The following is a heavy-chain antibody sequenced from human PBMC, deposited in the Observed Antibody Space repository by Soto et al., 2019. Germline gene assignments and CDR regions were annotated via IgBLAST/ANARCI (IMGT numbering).Heavy chain of an antibody. D-gene: IGHD5-12*01. CDR1: GGSITGAGYS. CDR2: MYHNGRT. J-gene: IGHJ4*02. V-gene: IGHV4-30-2*01. CDR3: ARSTDYSGHIDF. Sequence: QLHLQESGSGLVKPSQTLSLTCDVSGGSITGAGYSWSWIRQPPGKGLEWIGYMYHNGRTYYNQSLMSRVTISVDRSKNRFSLRLSSVTAADTALYYCARSTDYSGHIDFWGQGTLVTVSS.